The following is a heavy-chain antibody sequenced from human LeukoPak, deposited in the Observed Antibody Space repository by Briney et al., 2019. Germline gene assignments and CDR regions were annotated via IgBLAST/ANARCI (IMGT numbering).Heavy chain of an antibody. D-gene: IGHD6-19*01. CDR1: GGSFSGYY. Sequence: SETLSLTCAVYGGSFSGYYWSWIRQPPGKGLEWIGEINHSGSSNYNPSLKSRVTISVDTSKNQFSLKLSSVTAADTAVYYCARGKQWLTRFDYWGQGTLVTVSS. V-gene: IGHV4-34*01. CDR3: ARGKQWLTRFDY. J-gene: IGHJ4*02. CDR2: INHSGSS.